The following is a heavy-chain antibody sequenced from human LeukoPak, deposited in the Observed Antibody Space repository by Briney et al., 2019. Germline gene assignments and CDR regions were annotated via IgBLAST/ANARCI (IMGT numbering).Heavy chain of an antibody. CDR1: GFTFRSYA. CDR2: ISDGGGGT. D-gene: IGHD1-26*01. V-gene: IGHV3-23*01. Sequence: GGSLRLSCAASGFTFRSYAMSWVRQAPGKGLEWVSVISDGGGGTYYADSVKGRFTISRDDSKNTLYLQMNSLRADDTAVYYCAKDLGRYRNNFFDYWGQGNLVTVSS. J-gene: IGHJ4*02. CDR3: AKDLGRYRNNFFDY.